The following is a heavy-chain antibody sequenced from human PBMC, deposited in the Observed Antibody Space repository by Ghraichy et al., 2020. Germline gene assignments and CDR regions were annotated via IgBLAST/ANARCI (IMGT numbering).Heavy chain of an antibody. CDR2: INPNSGGT. D-gene: IGHD3-16*01. V-gene: IGHV1-2*02. CDR3: ARDNFGILQEGELYPDAFDI. CDR1: GYPFTGYY. Sequence: ASVKVSCKASGYPFTGYYMHWVRQAPGQGLEWMGWINPNSGGTNYAQKFQGRVTMTRDTSISTAYMELSRLRSDDTAVYYCARDNFGILQEGELYPDAFDIWGQGTMVTVSS. J-gene: IGHJ3*02.